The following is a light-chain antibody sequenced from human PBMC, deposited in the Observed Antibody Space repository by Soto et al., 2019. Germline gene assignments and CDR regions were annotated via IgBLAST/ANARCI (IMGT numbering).Light chain of an antibody. Sequence: EILMAQSPATLSVSPGARGTLSCRASQSVSSNLAWYQQKPGQAPRLVIYGASARATGIPSRFSGSVSGTEFTLTISSLQSEDFAVYYCKQYNTWPRTFAQGPKV. V-gene: IGKV3-15*01. J-gene: IGKJ1*01. CDR2: GAS. CDR1: QSVSSN. CDR3: KQYNTWPRT.